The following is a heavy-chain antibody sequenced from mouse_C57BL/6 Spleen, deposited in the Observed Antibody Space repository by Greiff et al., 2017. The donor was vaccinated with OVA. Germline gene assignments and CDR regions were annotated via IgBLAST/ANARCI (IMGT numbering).Heavy chain of an antibody. CDR3: ARRNTTVVARDYYAMDY. D-gene: IGHD1-1*01. Sequence: VQLQESGAELVKPGASVKISCKASGYAFSSYWMNWVKQRPGKGPEWIGQIYPGDGDTNYNGKFKGKATLTADKSSSTAYMQLSSLTSEDSAVYFCARRNTTVVARDYYAMDYWGQGTSVTVSS. V-gene: IGHV1-80*01. CDR1: GYAFSSYW. J-gene: IGHJ4*01. CDR2: IYPGDGDT.